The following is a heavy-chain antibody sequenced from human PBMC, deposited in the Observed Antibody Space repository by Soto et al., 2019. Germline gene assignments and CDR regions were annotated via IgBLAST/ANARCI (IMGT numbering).Heavy chain of an antibody. V-gene: IGHV3-9*01. CDR3: AKGHSLDYYGSGSYYFDY. CDR2: ISWNSGSI. Sequence: EVQLVESGGGLVQPGRSLRLSCAASGFTFDDYAMHWVRQAPGKGLEWVSGISWNSGSIGYAVSVKGRFTISRDNAKNSLYLQMNSLRAEDTALYYCAKGHSLDYYGSGSYYFDYWGQGTLVTVSS. CDR1: GFTFDDYA. D-gene: IGHD3-10*01. J-gene: IGHJ4*02.